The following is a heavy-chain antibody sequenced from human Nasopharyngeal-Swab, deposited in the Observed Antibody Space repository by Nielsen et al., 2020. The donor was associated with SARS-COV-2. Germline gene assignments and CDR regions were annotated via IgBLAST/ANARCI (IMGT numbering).Heavy chain of an antibody. CDR1: GFTFDDYA. CDR2: ISWNSGSI. CDR3: ARLASL. D-gene: IGHD2-21*01. V-gene: IGHV3-9*01. Sequence: SLKISCAASGFTFDDYAMHWVRQAPGKGLEWVSGISWNSGSIGYADSVKGRFTISRDNAKNSLYLQMNSLRPEDTAVYYCARLASLWGQGTLVTVSS. J-gene: IGHJ4*02.